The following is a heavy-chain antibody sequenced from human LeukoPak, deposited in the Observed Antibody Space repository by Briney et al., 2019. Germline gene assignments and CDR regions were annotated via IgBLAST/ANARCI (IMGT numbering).Heavy chain of an antibody. CDR2: IYPGDSDT. Sequence: GESLKISCKGSGYSFNTYWIAWVRQMPGKGLEWMGIIYPGDSDTRYSPSLQGQVTISVDTSIGTAYLQWSSLKASDTAIYYCARQNDFRLDYWGQGTLVTVSS. CDR3: ARQNDFRLDY. D-gene: IGHD3-3*01. V-gene: IGHV5-51*01. CDR1: GYSFNTYW. J-gene: IGHJ4*02.